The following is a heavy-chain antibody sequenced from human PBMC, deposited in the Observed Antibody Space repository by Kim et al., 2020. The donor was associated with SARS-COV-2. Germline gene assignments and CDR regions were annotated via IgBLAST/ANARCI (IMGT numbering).Heavy chain of an antibody. J-gene: IGHJ6*03. CDR3: AKVKYQLLFRGYMDV. Sequence: DSVKGRFTISRDNSKNSLYLQMNSLRTEDTALYYCAKVKYQLLFRGYMDVWGKGTTVTVSS. D-gene: IGHD2-2*01. V-gene: IGHV3-43*01.